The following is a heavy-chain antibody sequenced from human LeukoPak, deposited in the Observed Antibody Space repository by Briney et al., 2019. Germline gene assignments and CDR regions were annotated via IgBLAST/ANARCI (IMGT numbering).Heavy chain of an antibody. J-gene: IGHJ4*02. D-gene: IGHD2-2*01. Sequence: SQTLSLTCTVSGGSISSGGYYWSWIRQHPGKGLEWIGYIYYSGSTYYNPSLKSRVTISVDTSKNQFSLKLSSVTAADTAVYYCARVAGGCSSTSCYIDYWGQGTLVTVSS. CDR3: ARVAGGCSSTSCYIDY. V-gene: IGHV4-31*03. CDR2: IYYSGST. CDR1: GGSISSGGYY.